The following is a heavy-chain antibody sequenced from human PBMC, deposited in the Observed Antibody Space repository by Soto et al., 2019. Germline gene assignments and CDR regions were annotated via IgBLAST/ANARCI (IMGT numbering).Heavy chain of an antibody. D-gene: IGHD6-6*01. CDR3: ARFFEYSSSKGGDY. J-gene: IGHJ4*02. Sequence: QVQLQQWGAGLLKPSETLSLTCAVYGGSFSGYYWSWIRQPPGKGLEWIGEINHSGSTNYNPSLKSRVTISVDTSKNQFSLKLSSVTAADTAVYYCARFFEYSSSKGGDYWGQGTLVTVSS. CDR2: INHSGST. CDR1: GGSFSGYY. V-gene: IGHV4-34*01.